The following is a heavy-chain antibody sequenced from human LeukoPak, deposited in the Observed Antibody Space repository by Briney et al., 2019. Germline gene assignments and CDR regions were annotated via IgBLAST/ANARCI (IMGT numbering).Heavy chain of an antibody. D-gene: IGHD3-9*01. Sequence: GGSLRLSCAASGFTFSSYEMNWVRQAPRKGLEGVSYISSSSNTIYYADSVKGRFTISRDNAKNSLYLQMNSLRAEDTAVSYCARVKTYYYIFIDYWGQGTLVTVSS. J-gene: IGHJ4*02. V-gene: IGHV3-48*03. CDR3: ARVKTYYYIFIDY. CDR2: ISSSSNTI. CDR1: GFTFSSYE.